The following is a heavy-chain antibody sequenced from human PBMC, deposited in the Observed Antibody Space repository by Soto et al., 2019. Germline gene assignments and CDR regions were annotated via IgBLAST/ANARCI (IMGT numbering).Heavy chain of an antibody. J-gene: IGHJ3*02. V-gene: IGHV4-30-4*01. CDR3: ARYSGYVTDAFDI. CDR2: IYYSGST. CDR1: GGSISSGDYY. Sequence: SETLSLTCTVSGGSISSGDYYWSWIRQPPGKGLEWIGYIYYSGSTYYNPSLKSRVTISVDTSKNQFSLKLSSVTAADTAVYYCARYSGYVTDAFDIWGQGTMVTVSS. D-gene: IGHD5-12*01.